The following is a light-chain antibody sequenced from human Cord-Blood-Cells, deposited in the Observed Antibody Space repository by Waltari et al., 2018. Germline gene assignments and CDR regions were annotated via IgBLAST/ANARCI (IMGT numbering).Light chain of an antibody. V-gene: IGLV2-14*01. CDR3: SSYTSSSTYV. CDR1: SSAVGGYNY. J-gene: IGLJ1*01. CDR2: EVS. Sequence: SALTQPASVSGSPGQSITISCTGTSSAVGGYNYVSWYQQHPGKAPKLMIYEVSNRPSGVSNRFSGSKSGNTASLTISGLQAEDEADYYCSSYTSSSTYVFGTGTKVTVL.